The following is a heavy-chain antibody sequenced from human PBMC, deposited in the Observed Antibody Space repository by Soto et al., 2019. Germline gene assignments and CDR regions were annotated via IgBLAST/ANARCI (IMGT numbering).Heavy chain of an antibody. D-gene: IGHD1-1*01. CDR2: IYYSGST. CDR1: GGSISSYY. J-gene: IGHJ3*02. CDR3: ARHGRWHDLDI. V-gene: IGHV4-59*08. Sequence: QVQLQESGPGLVKPSETLSLTCTVSGGSISSYYWSWIRQPPGKGLEWIGYIYYSGSTNYNPSLKSRVTISVDPAKNQFSLKLSSVTAADTAVYYCARHGRWHDLDIWGQGTMVTVSS.